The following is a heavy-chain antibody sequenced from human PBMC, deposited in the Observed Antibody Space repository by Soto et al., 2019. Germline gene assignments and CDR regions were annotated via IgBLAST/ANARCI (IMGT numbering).Heavy chain of an antibody. V-gene: IGHV4-61*01. J-gene: IGHJ4*02. CDR1: DGSVSSGSYF. D-gene: IGHD3-22*01. CDR3: ASFRSSGYYYYFDY. CDR2: IYHSGST. Sequence: SETLSLTCTVSDGSVSSGSYFWSWIRQPPGKGLEWIGYIYHSGSTHYNPSLKSRVSISVDTSTNQSTNQFSLKLTSVTAADTAVYYCASFRSSGYYYYFDYWGQGTLVTVSS.